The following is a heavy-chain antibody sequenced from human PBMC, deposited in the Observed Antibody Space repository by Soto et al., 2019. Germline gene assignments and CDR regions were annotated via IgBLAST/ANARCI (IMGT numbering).Heavy chain of an antibody. CDR2: ISGSGGST. CDR3: AYSEWLHYGMDV. CDR1: GFTFSSYA. D-gene: IGHD2-21*01. J-gene: IGHJ6*02. Sequence: GSLSLSCAASGFTFSSYAMSWVRQAPGKGLEWVSAISGSGGSTYYADSVKGRFTISRDNSKNTLYLQMNSLRAEETAVYCCAYSEWLHYGMDVWGQGTTVTVSS. V-gene: IGHV3-23*01.